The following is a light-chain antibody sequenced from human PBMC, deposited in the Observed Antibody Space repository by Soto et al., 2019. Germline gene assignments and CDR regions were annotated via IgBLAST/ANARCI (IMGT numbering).Light chain of an antibody. J-gene: IGLJ1*01. CDR1: TXDVSIYNY. V-gene: IGLV2-14*01. CDR3: CSYTSSSTLYV. Sequence: QSVLTQPASVSGSPGQSITISCTGTTXDVSIYNYVSWYQQHPGKAPKLMIYGVSNRPSGVSNRFSGAKSGHTASLTISGLQVEDEADYYCCSYTSSSTLYVFGTGTKVTVL. CDR2: GVS.